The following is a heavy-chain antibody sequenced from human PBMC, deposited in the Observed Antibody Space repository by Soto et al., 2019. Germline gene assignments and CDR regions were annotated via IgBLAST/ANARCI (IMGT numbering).Heavy chain of an antibody. J-gene: IGHJ4*02. CDR1: GFTLDNYA. Sequence: EVHLLASGGGLVQPGGSLRLSCAASGFTLDNYAMTWVRQAPGKGLEWVSAFSGTDGSTYYADTVKGRFTISRDNSKNTLYLQMNSLRAEDTSIYYCAKGRICSGGDCYCIDYWGQGPLVTLSS. CDR2: FSGTDGST. V-gene: IGHV3-23*01. CDR3: AKGRICSGGDCYCIDY. D-gene: IGHD2-15*01.